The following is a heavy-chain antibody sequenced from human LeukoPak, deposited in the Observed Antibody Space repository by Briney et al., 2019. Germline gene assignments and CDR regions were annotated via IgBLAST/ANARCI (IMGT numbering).Heavy chain of an antibody. J-gene: IGHJ4*02. CDR1: GFTFSSYA. Sequence: PGGSLRLSCAASGFTFSSYAMSWIRQAPGTGLEWVSSITGSSGTTYYADSVKGRFTISGDNSKNTLYLQMNSLRAEDTAVYYCAKDPLLDHWGQGTLVTVSS. CDR2: ITGSSGTT. CDR3: AKDPLLDH. V-gene: IGHV3-23*01.